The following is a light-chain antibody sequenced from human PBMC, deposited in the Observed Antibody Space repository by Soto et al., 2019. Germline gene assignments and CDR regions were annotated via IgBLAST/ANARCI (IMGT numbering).Light chain of an antibody. CDR3: QQSYSTLFT. J-gene: IGKJ3*01. Sequence: DIQMTQPPSSLSASVGDRVTITCRASQTIIRYLNWYQQKPGIAPNLLIYAASSLQSGVPSRFSGSGSGTEFTLTISSLQPEDFATYYCQQSYSTLFTFGPGTKVEIK. CDR2: AAS. V-gene: IGKV1-39*01. CDR1: QTIIRY.